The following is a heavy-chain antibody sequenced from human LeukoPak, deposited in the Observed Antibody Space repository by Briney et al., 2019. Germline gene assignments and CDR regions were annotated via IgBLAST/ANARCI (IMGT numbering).Heavy chain of an antibody. CDR2: INPAGSST. V-gene: IGHV3-74*01. J-gene: IGHJ4*02. Sequence: GGSLRLSCAAAGFTVSGYYMSWVRQAPGKGLEWVSRINPAGSSTNYADSVKGRFTISRDNAMNTLYLHLNSLRAEDTAVYYCARGVRGSYGTDFWGQGTLVTVSS. CDR3: ARGVRGSYGTDF. D-gene: IGHD1-26*01. CDR1: GFTVSGYY.